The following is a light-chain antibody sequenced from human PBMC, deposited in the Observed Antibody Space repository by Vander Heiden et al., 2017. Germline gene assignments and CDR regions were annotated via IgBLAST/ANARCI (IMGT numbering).Light chain of an antibody. CDR1: SSDVGRFNH. J-gene: IGLJ3*02. CDR2: DVN. CDR3: CSYAGTNTWL. V-gene: IGLV2-11*01. Sequence: QSALTQPRPVSWSPGQSVTISCTGTSSDVGRFNHVSWYQQHPGKAPKVMIYDVNKRPSGVPYRFSGSKSGNTASLTISGLQAEDEAGYYCCSYAGTNTWLFGGGTKLTVL.